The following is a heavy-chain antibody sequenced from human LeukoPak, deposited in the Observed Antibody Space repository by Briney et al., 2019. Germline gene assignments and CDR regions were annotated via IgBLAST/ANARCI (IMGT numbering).Heavy chain of an antibody. CDR2: ISWDDDK. Sequence: SGPTLVKPTQTLTLTCTFSGFSLGTGGVGVGWIRQPPGKALEWLSLISWDDDKRYSPSLKSRLTSTKDTSKNPVVLTLTNMDPVDTATYYCAHSLEDIVVLDNYFDYWGQGTLVTVSS. D-gene: IGHD2-2*01. J-gene: IGHJ4*02. CDR3: AHSLEDIVVLDNYFDY. CDR1: GFSLGTGGVG. V-gene: IGHV2-5*02.